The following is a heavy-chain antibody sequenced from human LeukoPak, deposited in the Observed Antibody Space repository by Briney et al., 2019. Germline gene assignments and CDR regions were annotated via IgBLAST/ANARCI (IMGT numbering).Heavy chain of an antibody. CDR3: ARHYSNSSGDGFDL. CDR1: GYSFSTYW. CDR2: IYPGDSDT. Sequence: GESLKISCKGSGYSFSTYWIGWVRQMPGKGLQWMGIIYPGDSDTRYSPSFQGQVTMSADKSISTAYLQWSSLKASDTAMYYCARHYSNSSGDGFDLWGQGTMVTVSS. D-gene: IGHD6-6*01. V-gene: IGHV5-51*01. J-gene: IGHJ3*01.